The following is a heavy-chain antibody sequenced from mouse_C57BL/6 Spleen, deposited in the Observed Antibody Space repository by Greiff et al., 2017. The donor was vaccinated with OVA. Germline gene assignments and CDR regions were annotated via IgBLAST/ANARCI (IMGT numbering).Heavy chain of an antibody. CDR2: IDPSDSCT. CDR3: ARWGNETGLAY. V-gene: IGHV1-50*01. Sequence: QVQLQQPGAELVKPGASVKLSCKASGYTFTSYWMQWVNQRPGQGLEWIGEIDPSDSCTNYNQHFKGQATLTVDTSSSTAYMQLSSLTSEDSAVYCCARWGNETGLAYWGQGTLVTVSA. CDR1: GYTFTSYW. J-gene: IGHJ3*01.